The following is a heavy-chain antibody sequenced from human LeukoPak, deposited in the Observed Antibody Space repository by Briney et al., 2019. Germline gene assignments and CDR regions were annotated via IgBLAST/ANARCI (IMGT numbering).Heavy chain of an antibody. Sequence: GGSLRLSCAASGFTFSISNMNWVRQAPGKGLEWVSSIRGSTSYVQYADSVKGRFTISRDNAKNSLYLQMDSLRAEDTAMYYCARDQFSRYCASTTCYSSPLDYWGQGTLVTVSS. CDR1: GFTFSISN. V-gene: IGHV3-21*01. CDR2: IRGSTSYV. J-gene: IGHJ4*02. CDR3: ARDQFSRYCASTTCYSSPLDY. D-gene: IGHD2-2*01.